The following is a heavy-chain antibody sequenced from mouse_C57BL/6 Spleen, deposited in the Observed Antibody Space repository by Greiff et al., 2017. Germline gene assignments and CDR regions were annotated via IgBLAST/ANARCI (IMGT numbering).Heavy chain of an antibody. CDR2: IDPSDSET. CDR3: ARKGITTVVPNWYFDV. V-gene: IGHV1-52*01. CDR1: GYTFTSYW. D-gene: IGHD1-1*01. J-gene: IGHJ1*03. Sequence: QVQLQQPGAELVRPGSSVKLSCKASGYTFTSYWMHWVKQRPIQGLEWIGNIDPSDSETHYNQKFKDKATLTVDKSSSTAYMQLSSLTSEDSAVYYCARKGITTVVPNWYFDVWGTGTTVTVSS.